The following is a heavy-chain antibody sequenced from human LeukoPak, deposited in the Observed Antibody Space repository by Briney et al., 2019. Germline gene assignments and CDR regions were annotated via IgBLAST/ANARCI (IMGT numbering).Heavy chain of an antibody. CDR3: AKGSDFDWLHFDY. V-gene: IGHV3-23*01. CDR2: ISGSGGST. D-gene: IGHD3-9*01. J-gene: IGHJ4*02. CDR1: GFTFSSYG. Sequence: LPGGSLRLSCAASGFTFSSYGMSWVRQAPGKGLEWVSAISGSGGSTYYADSVKGRFTISRDNSKNTLYLQMNSLRAEDTAVYYCAKGSDFDWLHFDYWGQGTLVTVSS.